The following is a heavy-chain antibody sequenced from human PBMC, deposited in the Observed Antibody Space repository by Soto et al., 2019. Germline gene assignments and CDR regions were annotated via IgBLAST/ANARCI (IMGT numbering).Heavy chain of an antibody. Sequence: QVPPVQSGGGVKKPGASVKVSCRASGYTFTSYGISWVRQAPGQGLEWLGWTSASMVTNYAQKFQGRVTMTTDTSTSTAYMELRSLRFDDTAVYYCARDSSGRAIFDSWGQGTLVTVSS. CDR3: ARDSSGRAIFDS. CDR1: GYTFTSYG. CDR2: TSASMVT. J-gene: IGHJ4*02. D-gene: IGHD6-19*01. V-gene: IGHV1-18*01.